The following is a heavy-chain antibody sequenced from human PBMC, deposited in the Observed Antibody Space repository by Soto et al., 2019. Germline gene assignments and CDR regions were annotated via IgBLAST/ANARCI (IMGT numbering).Heavy chain of an antibody. J-gene: IGHJ4*02. CDR2: INHSGST. V-gene: IGHV4-34*01. CDR3: ARGIGLDIP. D-gene: IGHD2-21*01. Sequence: PSETLSLTCAVYGGSFSGYCWSWIRQPPGKGLEWIGEINHSGSTNYSPSLKSRVTISVDTSKNQFSLKLSSVTAADTAVYYCARGIGLDIPWSQGTLVTVSS. CDR1: GGSFSGYC.